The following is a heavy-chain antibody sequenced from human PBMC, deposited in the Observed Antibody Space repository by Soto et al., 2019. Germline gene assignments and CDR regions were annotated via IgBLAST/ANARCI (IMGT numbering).Heavy chain of an antibody. V-gene: IGHV4-39*01. Sequence: QLQLQESGPGLVKPSETLSLTCTVSGGSISSSSYYWGWIRQPPGKGLEWIGSIYYSGSTYYNPSLKSRVTISVDTSKNQFSLKLSSVTAADTAVYYCARHSAGGVGATGGVNFDYWGQGTLVTVSS. CDR3: ARHSAGGVGATGGVNFDY. D-gene: IGHD1-26*01. CDR1: GGSISSSSYY. J-gene: IGHJ4*02. CDR2: IYYSGST.